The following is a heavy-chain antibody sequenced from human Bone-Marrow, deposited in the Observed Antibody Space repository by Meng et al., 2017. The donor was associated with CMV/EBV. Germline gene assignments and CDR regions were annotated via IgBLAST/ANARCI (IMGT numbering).Heavy chain of an antibody. Sequence: TFSGSAMHWVRQASGKGLEWVGRIRSKANSYATAYAASVKGRFTISRDDSKNTAYLQMNSLKTEDTAVYYCTRNRYCSGGSCYGWFDPWGQGTLVTVSS. D-gene: IGHD2-15*01. CDR1: TFSGSA. J-gene: IGHJ5*02. CDR3: TRNRYCSGGSCYGWFDP. V-gene: IGHV3-73*01. CDR2: IRSKANSYAT.